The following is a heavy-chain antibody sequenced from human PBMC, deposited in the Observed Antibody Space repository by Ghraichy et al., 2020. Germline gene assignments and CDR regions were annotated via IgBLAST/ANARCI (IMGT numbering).Heavy chain of an antibody. D-gene: IGHD3-22*01. CDR1: GGSISSGGYY. CDR3: ARVNPYDSSGYYTHDY. CDR2: IYYSGST. J-gene: IGHJ4*02. Sequence: SETLSLTCTVSGGSISSGGYYWSWIRQHPGKGLEWIGYIYYSGSTYYNPSLKSRVTISVDTSKNQFSLKLSSVTAADTAVYYCARVNPYDSSGYYTHDYWGQGTLVTISS. V-gene: IGHV4-31*03.